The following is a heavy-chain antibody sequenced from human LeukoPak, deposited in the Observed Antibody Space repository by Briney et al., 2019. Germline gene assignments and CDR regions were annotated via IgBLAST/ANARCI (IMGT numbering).Heavy chain of an antibody. Sequence: GVSLRLSCAASGFTFSSYWMHWVRQAPGKGLVWVSRLNNDGSSTNYADSVKGRFTISRDNAKNTLYLQMNSLRAEDTAVYYCARIAWDAFDIWGQGTMVTVSS. CDR1: GFTFSSYW. J-gene: IGHJ3*02. V-gene: IGHV3-74*01. CDR3: ARIAWDAFDI. D-gene: IGHD2-15*01. CDR2: LNNDGSST.